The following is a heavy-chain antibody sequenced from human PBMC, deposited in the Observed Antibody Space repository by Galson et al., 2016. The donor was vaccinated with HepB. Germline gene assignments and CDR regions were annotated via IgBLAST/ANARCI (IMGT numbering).Heavy chain of an antibody. CDR1: GGSISSSGYY. CDR2: IYYSGST. Sequence: ETLSLTCTVSGGSISSSGYYWDWIRQPPGKGLEWIESIYYSGSTYYNPSLKSRVTISVDTSKNQFSLKLSSVTAAVTAVYYCARHGEAVAGIAFDYWGQGTLVTVSS. V-gene: IGHV4-39*01. D-gene: IGHD6-19*01. J-gene: IGHJ4*02. CDR3: ARHGEAVAGIAFDY.